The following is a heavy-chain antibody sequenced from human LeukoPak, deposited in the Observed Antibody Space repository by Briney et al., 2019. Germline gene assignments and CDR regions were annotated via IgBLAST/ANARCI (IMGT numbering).Heavy chain of an antibody. CDR3: ASENYYDSSVYYAYNY. CDR1: GYTFTGYY. D-gene: IGHD3-22*01. CDR2: INPNSGGT. V-gene: IGHV1-2*02. J-gene: IGHJ4*02. Sequence: ASVKVSCKASGYTFTGYYMHWVRQAPGQGLEWMGWINPNSGGTNYAQKFQGRVTMTRDTSISTAYMELSRLRSDDTAVYYCASENYYDSSVYYAYNYWGQRTLVTVSS.